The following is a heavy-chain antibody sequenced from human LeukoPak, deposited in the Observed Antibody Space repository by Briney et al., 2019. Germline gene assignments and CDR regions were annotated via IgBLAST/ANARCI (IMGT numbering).Heavy chain of an antibody. Sequence: GGSLRLSCAASGFTFSDYDMTWVRQAPGKGLEWVSGINRSGTRTYYADSVKGRFTITRDNSRNTLYLQMNRLRDQDTVVYYCAKRPRYDSAGYPVYWGQGTLVTVSS. CDR1: GFTFSDYD. J-gene: IGHJ4*02. D-gene: IGHD3-22*01. V-gene: IGHV3-23*05. CDR3: AKRPRYDSAGYPVY. CDR2: INRSGTRT.